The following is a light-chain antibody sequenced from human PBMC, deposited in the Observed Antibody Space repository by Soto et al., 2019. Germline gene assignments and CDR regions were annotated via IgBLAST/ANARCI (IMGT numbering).Light chain of an antibody. CDR1: QSVSSSY. J-gene: IGKJ1*01. CDR3: QQHNNWPPWT. CDR2: GAS. Sequence: EIVLTQSPGTLSLSPGERATLSCRASQSVSSSYLAWYQQKPGQAPRLLIYGASSRATGIPDRFSGSGSGTDFTLTISRLEPEDFAVYYCQQHNNWPPWTFGQGTKVEVK. V-gene: IGKV3-20*01.